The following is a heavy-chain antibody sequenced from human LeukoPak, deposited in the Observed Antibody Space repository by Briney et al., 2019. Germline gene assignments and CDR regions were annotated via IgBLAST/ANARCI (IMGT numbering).Heavy chain of an antibody. CDR1: GFTFSSYA. Sequence: GGSLRLSCAASGFTFSSYAMHWVRQAPGKGLEWVAVISYDGSNKYYADSVKGRFTISRDNSKNTLYLQMNSLRAEDTAVYYCASVMVREDSDYWGQGTLVTVSS. D-gene: IGHD3-10*01. V-gene: IGHV3-30*04. J-gene: IGHJ4*02. CDR2: ISYDGSNK. CDR3: ASVMVREDSDY.